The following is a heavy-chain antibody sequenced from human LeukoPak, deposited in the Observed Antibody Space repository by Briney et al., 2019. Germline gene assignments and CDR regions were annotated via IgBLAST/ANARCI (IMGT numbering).Heavy chain of an antibody. CDR1: GASISSGSYY. J-gene: IGHJ6*03. V-gene: IGHV4-61*02. CDR3: ARGLRGYSYGYVPWELSYYMDV. D-gene: IGHD5-18*01. Sequence: SETLSLTCTVSGASISSGSYYWTWIRQPAGKGLEWIGRMHSSGRTSYSPSLKSRVTISVDTSKNQFSLKLSSVTAADTAVYYCARGLRGYSYGYVPWELSYYMDVWGKGTTVTVSS. CDR2: MHSSGRT.